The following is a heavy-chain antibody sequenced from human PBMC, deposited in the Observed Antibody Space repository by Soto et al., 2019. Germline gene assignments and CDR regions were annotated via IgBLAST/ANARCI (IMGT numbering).Heavy chain of an antibody. V-gene: IGHV1-2*02. CDR1: GYTFTGYY. J-gene: IGHJ4*02. Sequence: ASVKVSCKASGYTFTGYYMHWVRQAPGQGLEWMGWINPNSGGTNYAQKFQGRVTMTRDTSISTAYMELSRLRSDDTAVYYCARGEVVVVITSTGYPDYWGQGTVVTVSS. D-gene: IGHD3-22*01. CDR3: ARGEVVVVITSTGYPDY. CDR2: INPNSGGT.